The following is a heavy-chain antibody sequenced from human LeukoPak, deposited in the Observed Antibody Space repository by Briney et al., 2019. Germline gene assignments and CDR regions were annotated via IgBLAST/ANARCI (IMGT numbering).Heavy chain of an antibody. D-gene: IGHD5-12*01. Sequence: GGSLRLSCAAAGFTFSSCWMHWVRHAPGKGLVWISRINGDGRSITDADSVKGRFIISRDNAENTLYLEMNSLRADDTAVYYCTRGCSGYGNFDSWGQGTLVTVSS. V-gene: IGHV3-74*01. J-gene: IGHJ4*02. CDR1: GFTFSSCW. CDR3: TRGCSGYGNFDS. CDR2: INGDGRSI.